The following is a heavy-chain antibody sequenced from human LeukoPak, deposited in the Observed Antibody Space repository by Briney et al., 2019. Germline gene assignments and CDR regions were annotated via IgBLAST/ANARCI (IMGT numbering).Heavy chain of an antibody. J-gene: IGHJ3*02. CDR3: ARQPWPERAFDI. CDR2: IYPGDSDT. CDR1: GYSFTSYW. V-gene: IGHV5-51*01. Sequence: GESLKISCKGSGYSFTSYWIGWVRQMPGKGLECMGIIYPGDSDTRYSPSFQGQVTISADRAISTAYLQWSSLKASDTAMYYCARQPWPERAFDIWGQGTMVTVSS. D-gene: IGHD5-24*01.